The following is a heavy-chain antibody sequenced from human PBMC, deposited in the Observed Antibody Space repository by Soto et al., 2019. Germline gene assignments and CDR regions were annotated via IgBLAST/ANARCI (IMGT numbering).Heavy chain of an antibody. Sequence: GGSLRLSCAGSGFTFSSYWMHWVRQAPGKGLVWVSRINYDGSSTNYADSVKGRFTISRDNTRNTGYLQMNSLRAEDMAVYFCVRVKEGVAGAFEILGQGTMVTVSS. CDR2: INYDGSST. CDR3: VRVKEGVAGAFEI. CDR1: GFTFSSYW. V-gene: IGHV3-74*01. D-gene: IGHD6-19*01. J-gene: IGHJ3*02.